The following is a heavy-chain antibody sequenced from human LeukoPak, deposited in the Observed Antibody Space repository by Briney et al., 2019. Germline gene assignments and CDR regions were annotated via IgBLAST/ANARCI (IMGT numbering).Heavy chain of an antibody. CDR3: AREHTNFYGSENYYNTDY. CDR1: GFTFSSNG. V-gene: IGHV3-30*02. J-gene: IGHJ4*02. D-gene: IGHD3-10*01. Sequence: PGGSLRLSCVASGFTFSSNGMHWVRQAPGKGLEWVAFIRNDGSNKYYVDSVKGRFTIYRDNSKNTLNLQMNRLRAEDTAVYYCAREHTNFYGSENYYNTDYWGQGTLVTVSS. CDR2: IRNDGSNK.